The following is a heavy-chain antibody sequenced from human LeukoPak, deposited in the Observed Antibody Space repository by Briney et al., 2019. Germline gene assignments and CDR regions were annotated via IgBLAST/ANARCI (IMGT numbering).Heavy chain of an antibody. J-gene: IGHJ4*02. CDR3: AKDQWYYDYVWGSYRYYFDY. CDR2: IWYDGSNK. D-gene: IGHD3-16*02. V-gene: IGHV3-33*06. CDR1: GFTFSSYG. Sequence: GGSLRPSCAASGFTFSSYGMRWVRQAPGKGLEWVAVIWYDGSNKYYADSVKGRFTISRDNSKNTLYLQMNSLRAEDTAVYYCAKDQWYYDYVWGSYRYYFDYWGQGTLVTVSS.